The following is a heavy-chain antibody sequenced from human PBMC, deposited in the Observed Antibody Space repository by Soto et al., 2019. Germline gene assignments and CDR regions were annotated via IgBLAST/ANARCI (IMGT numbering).Heavy chain of an antibody. CDR2: IIPIFGTA. CDR1: GGTFSSYA. CDR3: ARVGCSSTSCYRYGFDH. D-gene: IGHD2-2*01. J-gene: IGHJ5*02. Sequence: SVKVSCKASGGTFSSYAISWVRQAPGQGLEWMGGIIPIFGTANYAQKFQGRVTITADESTSTAYMELSSLRSEDTAVYYCARVGCSSTSCYRYGFDHWGQGTLVTVSS. V-gene: IGHV1-69*13.